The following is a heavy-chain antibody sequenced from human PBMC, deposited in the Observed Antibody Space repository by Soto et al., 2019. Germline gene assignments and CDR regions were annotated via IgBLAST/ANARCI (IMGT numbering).Heavy chain of an antibody. Sequence: QVQLVESGGGVVQPGRSLRLSCAASGFTFSNYGMHWVRQAPGKGLEWVAVILNDGSNRYHADSVKDRFTISRDNWKNPLYLQMTGLRAEATVVIYCPGTVDYSGTGMDVGGQGTTVT. J-gene: IGHJ6*02. CDR1: GFTFSNYG. D-gene: IGHD3-10*01. CDR2: ILNDGSNR. V-gene: IGHV3-33*01. CDR3: PGTVDYSGTGMDV.